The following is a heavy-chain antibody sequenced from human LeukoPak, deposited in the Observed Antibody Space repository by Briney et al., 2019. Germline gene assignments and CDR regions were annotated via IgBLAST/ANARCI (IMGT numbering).Heavy chain of an antibody. CDR2: INHSGST. Sequence: PSETLSLTCAVYGGSFSGYYWSWIRQPPGKWLEWIGEINHSGSTNYNPSLKSRVTISVDTSKNQFSLKLSSVTAADTAVYYCASESVLTGYYEAYWGQGTLVTVSS. D-gene: IGHD3-9*01. CDR1: GGSFSGYY. J-gene: IGHJ4*02. CDR3: ASESVLTGYYEAY. V-gene: IGHV4-34*01.